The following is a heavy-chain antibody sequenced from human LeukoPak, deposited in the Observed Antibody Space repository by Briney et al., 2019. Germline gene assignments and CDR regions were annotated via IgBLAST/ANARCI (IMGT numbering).Heavy chain of an antibody. CDR2: ISYDGSNK. D-gene: IGHD2-2*01. CDR3: AKGGGYCSSTSCYLDY. J-gene: IGHJ4*02. CDR1: GFTFSSYG. Sequence: GGSPRLSCAASGFTFSSYGMHWVRQAPGKGLEWVAVISYDGSNKYYADSVKGRFTISRDNSKNTLYLQMNSLRAEDTAVYYCAKGGGYCSSTSCYLDYWGQGTLVTVSS. V-gene: IGHV3-30*18.